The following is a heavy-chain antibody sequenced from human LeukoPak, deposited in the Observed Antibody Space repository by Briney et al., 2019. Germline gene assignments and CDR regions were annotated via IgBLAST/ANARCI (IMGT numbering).Heavy chain of an antibody. D-gene: IGHD3-16*02. CDR3: TTSEGGFGGVIAR. CDR2: NRITDGRTT. V-gene: IGHV3-15*01. Sequence: PGGSLRLSCAASGFTFSNAWMHWVRQAPGKGLEWVGLNRITDGRTTGYAAPVKDRLTISRDDSKNTVYLQMNSLKTEDTAVYYCTTSEGGFGGVIARWGQGTLVTVSS. J-gene: IGHJ4*02. CDR1: GFTFSNAW.